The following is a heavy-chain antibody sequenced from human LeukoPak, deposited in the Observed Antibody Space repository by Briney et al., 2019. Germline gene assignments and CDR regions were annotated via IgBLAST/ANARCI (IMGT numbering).Heavy chain of an antibody. CDR1: GFTFSSDA. J-gene: IGHJ2*01. Sequence: GGSLRLSCAASGFTFSSDAMSWVRQAPGKGLEWVSAISGSGGSTYYADSVKGRFTISRDNSKNTLYLQMNSLRAEDTAVYYCAKLDYGDYGYFDLWGRGTLVTVSS. CDR2: ISGSGGST. D-gene: IGHD4-17*01. CDR3: AKLDYGDYGYFDL. V-gene: IGHV3-23*01.